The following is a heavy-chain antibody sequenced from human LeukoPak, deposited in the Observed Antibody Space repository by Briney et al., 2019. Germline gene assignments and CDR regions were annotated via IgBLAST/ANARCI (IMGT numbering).Heavy chain of an antibody. Sequence: GGSLRLSCTASGFTFDDYAMHWVRQAPAKGLEWASLISGDGGTTDYADSVKGRFTISRDNSKNTLYLQMNSLRAEDTAVYYCAKDFGPYDILTGYYPSTTAGMDVWGQGTTVTVSS. CDR1: GFTFDDYA. V-gene: IGHV3-43*02. J-gene: IGHJ6*02. D-gene: IGHD3-9*01. CDR2: ISGDGGTT. CDR3: AKDFGPYDILTGYYPSTTAGMDV.